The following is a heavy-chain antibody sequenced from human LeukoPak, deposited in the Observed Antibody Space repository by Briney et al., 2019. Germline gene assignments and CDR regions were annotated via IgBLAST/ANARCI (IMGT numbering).Heavy chain of an antibody. Sequence: PGGSLRLSCAASGFTFSSYGMHWVRQAPGKGLEWVAVISYDGSNKYYADSMKGRFTISRDNSKNTLYLQMNSLRTEDTAVYYCAKDFYSYGPHPFDYWGQETLVTVSS. J-gene: IGHJ4*02. V-gene: IGHV3-30*18. CDR3: AKDFYSYGPHPFDY. CDR2: ISYDGSNK. D-gene: IGHD5-18*01. CDR1: GFTFSSYG.